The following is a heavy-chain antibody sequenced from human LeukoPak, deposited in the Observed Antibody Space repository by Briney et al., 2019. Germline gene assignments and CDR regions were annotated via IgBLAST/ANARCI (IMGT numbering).Heavy chain of an antibody. CDR2: ISQSRST. V-gene: IGHV4-38-2*02. CDR1: GYSISRGHY. D-gene: IGHD5-12*01. J-gene: IGHJ6*03. CDR3: ARRVATQGYYDYYMDV. Sequence: SETLSLTCTVSGYSISRGHYWGWIRQPPGKGLEWIGSISQSRSTYHNPSLLGRVSISVDTSKNQFSLNLTSVTAADTAVYYCARRVATQGYYDYYMDVWGKGTTVTVSS.